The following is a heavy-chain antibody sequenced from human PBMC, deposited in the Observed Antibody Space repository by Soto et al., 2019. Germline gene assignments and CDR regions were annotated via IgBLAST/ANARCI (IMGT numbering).Heavy chain of an antibody. CDR3: TRRGWYAVYFQH. Sequence: SETLSLTCAVYGGSFSGYYWSWIRQPPGKGLEWIGEINHSGSTNYNPSLKSRVTISVDTSKNQFSLKLSSVTAADTAVYYCTRRGWYAVYFQHWGQGTLVTVSS. D-gene: IGHD6-19*01. V-gene: IGHV4-34*01. CDR2: INHSGST. J-gene: IGHJ1*01. CDR1: GGSFSGYY.